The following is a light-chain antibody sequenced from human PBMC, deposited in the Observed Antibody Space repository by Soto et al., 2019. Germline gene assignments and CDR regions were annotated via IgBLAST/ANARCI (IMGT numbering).Light chain of an antibody. Sequence: QSALTQPASVSGSPGQSITISCTGTSSDIGAYNFVSWYQHHPGKAPKLLIYEVAYQPSGISNRFSGSKSANTASLTISGLQAEDEADYFCTSYRSATTPPYVFGSGTKVTVL. J-gene: IGLJ1*01. V-gene: IGLV2-14*01. CDR2: EVA. CDR3: TSYRSATTPPYV. CDR1: SSDIGAYNF.